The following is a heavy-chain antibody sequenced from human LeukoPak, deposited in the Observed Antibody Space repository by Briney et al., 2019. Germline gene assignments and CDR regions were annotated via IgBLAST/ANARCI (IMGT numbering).Heavy chain of an antibody. CDR2: IKQDGNEI. J-gene: IGHJ6*03. CDR3: VRDMDV. Sequence: GGSLRLSCAASGFTFSDYWMHWVRQAPGKGLEWVANIKQDGNEIYYVDSVKGRFTISRDNAKTSLYLQMNSLRVEDTAVYYCVRDMDVWGKGTTVTVSS. CDR1: GFTFSDYW. V-gene: IGHV3-7*01.